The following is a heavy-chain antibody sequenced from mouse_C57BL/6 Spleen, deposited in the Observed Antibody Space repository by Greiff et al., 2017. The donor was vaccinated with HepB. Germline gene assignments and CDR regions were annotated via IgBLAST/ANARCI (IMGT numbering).Heavy chain of an antibody. CDR3: ARLGGTDYYFDY. Sequence: QVQLKQSGAELARPGASVKLSCKASGYTFTSYGISWVKQRTGQGLEWIGEIYPRSGNTYYNEKFKGKATLTADKSSSTAYMELRSLTSEDSAVYFCARLGGTDYYFDYWGQGTTLTVSS. J-gene: IGHJ2*01. CDR2: IYPRSGNT. V-gene: IGHV1-81*01. D-gene: IGHD3-3*01. CDR1: GYTFTSYG.